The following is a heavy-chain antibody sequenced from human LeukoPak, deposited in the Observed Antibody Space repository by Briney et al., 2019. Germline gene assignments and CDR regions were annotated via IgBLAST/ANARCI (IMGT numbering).Heavy chain of an antibody. CDR3: ARASYGDYWFDP. V-gene: IGHV4-30-4*01. CDR2: IYYSGST. D-gene: IGHD4-17*01. J-gene: IGHJ5*02. CDR1: VGSISSGDYY. Sequence: SQTLSLTCTVSVGSISSGDYYWSWIRQPPGKGLVWIGYIYYSGSTYYNPSLKSRVTISVDTSKNQFSLKLSSVTAADMAVYYCARASYGDYWFDPWGQVTLVTVSS.